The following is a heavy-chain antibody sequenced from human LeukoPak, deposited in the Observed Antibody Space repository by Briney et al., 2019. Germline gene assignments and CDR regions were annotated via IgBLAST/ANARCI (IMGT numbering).Heavy chain of an antibody. D-gene: IGHD6-13*01. V-gene: IGHV3-53*01. CDR1: GFTVSDSY. Sequence: GGSLRLFCAASGFTVSDSYMSWVRQAPGKGLEWVSVMYSGGDTYYANSVKGRFTFSRDISKNTLYLQMNGLRTEDTAMYYCARDAPQVPAAGVLASWGQGTLVTVPS. J-gene: IGHJ5*02. CDR2: MYSGGDT. CDR3: ARDAPQVPAAGVLAS.